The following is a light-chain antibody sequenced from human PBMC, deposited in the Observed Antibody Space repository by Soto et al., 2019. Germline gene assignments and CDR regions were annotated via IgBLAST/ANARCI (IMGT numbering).Light chain of an antibody. CDR3: QQYGSSLT. CDR1: QSISNY. CDR2: DAS. V-gene: IGKV3D-20*01. Sequence: EIVLTQSPATLSLSPGERATLSCGASQSISNYLAWYQQKPSLAPRLLIYDASSRATGIPDRFSGSGSGTDFTLTISRLEPEDFAVYYCQQYGSSLTFGPGTKVDIK. J-gene: IGKJ3*01.